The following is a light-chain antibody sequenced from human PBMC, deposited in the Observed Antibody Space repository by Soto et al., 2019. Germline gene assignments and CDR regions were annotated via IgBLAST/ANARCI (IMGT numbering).Light chain of an antibody. CDR2: DAS. V-gene: IGKV1-39*01. CDR1: QSISTY. J-gene: IGKJ2*01. CDR3: QQGYSTPYT. Sequence: DIQMTQSPSSLSASVGDRVTITCRASQSISTYLNWYQQKPGKAPKFLIYDASSLQSAVPLRFSGSGSGTDFTLTISSLQPEDFATYYCQQGYSTPYTFGQGTKLEIK.